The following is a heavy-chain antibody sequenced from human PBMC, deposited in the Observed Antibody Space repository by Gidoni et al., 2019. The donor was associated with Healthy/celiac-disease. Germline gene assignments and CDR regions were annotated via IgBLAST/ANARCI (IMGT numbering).Heavy chain of an antibody. CDR2: INHSGST. Sequence: QVQLQQWGAGLLKPSETLSLTCAVYGGSFSGYYWSWIRQPPGKGLEWIGEINHSGSTNYNPSLKSRVTISVDTSKNQFSLKLSSVTAADTAVYYCARGQYDYIWGSYRPPAHFDYWGQGTLVTVSS. CDR3: ARGQYDYIWGSYRPPAHFDY. J-gene: IGHJ4*02. D-gene: IGHD3-16*02. CDR1: GGSFSGYY. V-gene: IGHV4-34*01.